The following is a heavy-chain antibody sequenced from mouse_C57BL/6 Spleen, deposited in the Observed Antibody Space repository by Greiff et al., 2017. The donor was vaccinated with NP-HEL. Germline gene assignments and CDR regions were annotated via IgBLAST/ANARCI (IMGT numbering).Heavy chain of an antibody. V-gene: IGHV1-80*01. D-gene: IGHD2-1*01. J-gene: IGHJ2*01. CDR2: IYPGDGDT. CDR3: ARSTMASSYFDY. Sequence: VKLQESGAELVKPGASVKISCKASGYAFSSYWMNWVKQRPGKGLEWIGQIYPGDGDTNYNGKFKGKATLTADKSSSTAYMQLSSLTSEDSAVYFCARSTMASSYFDYWGQGTTLTVSS. CDR1: GYAFSSYW.